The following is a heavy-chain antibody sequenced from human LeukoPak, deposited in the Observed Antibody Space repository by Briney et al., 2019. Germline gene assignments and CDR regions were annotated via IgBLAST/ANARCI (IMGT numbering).Heavy chain of an antibody. Sequence: GGSLRLSCAVSGFTFSSYWMHWVRQAPGKGLEWVTFIYNDGSQEYYADSVKGRFSISRDNSKNTLYLQMNSLRDEDTAIYYCARNVNHWNHVDCWGQGTRVTVSS. D-gene: IGHD1-1*01. J-gene: IGHJ4*02. CDR2: IYNDGSQE. V-gene: IGHV3-33*08. CDR3: ARNVNHWNHVDC. CDR1: GFTFSSYW.